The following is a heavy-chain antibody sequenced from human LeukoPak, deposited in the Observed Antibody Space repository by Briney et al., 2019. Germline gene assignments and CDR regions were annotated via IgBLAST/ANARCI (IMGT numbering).Heavy chain of an antibody. CDR2: INPSGGST. D-gene: IGHD3-22*01. V-gene: IGHV1-46*01. CDR3: ARDAYDSTNYYGMDV. J-gene: IGHJ6*02. CDR1: GYTFTSYY. Sequence: ASVTVPCKASGYTFTSYYMHWVRQAPGQGLEWMGIINPSGGSTSYAQKFRGRVTMTRDTSTGTVYMELSSLRSEDTAVYYCARDAYDSTNYYGMDVWGQGTTVTVSS.